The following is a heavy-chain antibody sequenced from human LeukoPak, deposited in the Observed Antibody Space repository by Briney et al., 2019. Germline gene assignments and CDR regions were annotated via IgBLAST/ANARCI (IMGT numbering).Heavy chain of an antibody. D-gene: IGHD3-22*01. J-gene: IGHJ4*02. V-gene: IGHV4-34*01. Sequence: SETLSLTCAVYGGSFIGYYWSWIRQPPAKGLEWIGEINHSGSTNYNPPLQSRVTISVDTSKNQLSLKLSSVTAADTAVYYCAAFEVNDYDSSGYYSVPIDYWGQGTLVTVSS. CDR3: AAFEVNDYDSSGYYSVPIDY. CDR1: GGSFIGYY. CDR2: INHSGST.